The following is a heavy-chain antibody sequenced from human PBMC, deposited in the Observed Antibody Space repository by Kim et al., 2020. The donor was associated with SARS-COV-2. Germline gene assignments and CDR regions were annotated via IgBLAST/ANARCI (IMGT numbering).Heavy chain of an antibody. J-gene: IGHJ5*02. CDR3: ARGIAAANWFDP. D-gene: IGHD6-13*01. V-gene: IGHV4-61*02. CDR1: GGSISSGSYY. CDR2: IYTSGST. Sequence: SETLSLTCTVSGGSISSGSYYWSRIRQPAGKGLEWIGRIYTSGSTNYNPSLKSRVTISVDTSKNQFSLKLSSVTAADTAVYYCARGIAAANWFDPWGQGTLVTVSS.